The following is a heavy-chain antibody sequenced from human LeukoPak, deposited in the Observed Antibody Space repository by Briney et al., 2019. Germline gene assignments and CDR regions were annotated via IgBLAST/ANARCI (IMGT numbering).Heavy chain of an antibody. V-gene: IGHV3-48*03. CDR1: EFTFSSYE. Sequence: GGSLRLSCAASEFTFSSYEMNWVRQAPGKGLEWVSYISSSGSTIYYADSVKGRFTISRDNAKNSLYLQMNSLRAEDTAVYYCAGHDYGDSYYYYGMDVWGKGTTVTVSS. D-gene: IGHD4-17*01. J-gene: IGHJ6*04. CDR3: AGHDYGDSYYYYGMDV. CDR2: ISSSGSTI.